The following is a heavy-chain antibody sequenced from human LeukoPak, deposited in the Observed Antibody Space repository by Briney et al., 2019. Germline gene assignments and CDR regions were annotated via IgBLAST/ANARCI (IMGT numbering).Heavy chain of an antibody. CDR3: ARYLAAAGLEDY. CDR2: ISSSSSYI. J-gene: IGHJ4*02. CDR1: GFTFSSYW. D-gene: IGHD6-13*01. V-gene: IGHV3-21*01. Sequence: GGSLRLSCAASGFTFSSYWMSWVRQAPGKGLEWVSSISSSSSYIYYADSVKGRFTISRDNAKNSLYLQMNSLRAEDTAVYYCARYLAAAGLEDYWGQGTLVTVSS.